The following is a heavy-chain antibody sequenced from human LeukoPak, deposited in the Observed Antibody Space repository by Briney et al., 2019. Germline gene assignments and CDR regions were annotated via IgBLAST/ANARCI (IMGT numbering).Heavy chain of an antibody. CDR1: GFTFSSYG. CDR2: ISGSGGST. D-gene: IGHD3-9*01. CDR3: ARIKALRYFDWLSGFDY. V-gene: IGHV3-23*01. J-gene: IGHJ4*02. Sequence: GGSLRLSCAASGFTFSSYGMSWVRQAPGKGLEWVSAISGSGGSTYYADSVKGRFTISRDNSKNTLYLQMNSLRAEDTAVYYCARIKALRYFDWLSGFDYWGQGTLVTVSS.